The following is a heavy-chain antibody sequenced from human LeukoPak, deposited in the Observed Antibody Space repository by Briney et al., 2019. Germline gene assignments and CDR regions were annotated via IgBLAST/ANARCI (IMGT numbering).Heavy chain of an antibody. Sequence: GGSLRLSCTASGFTFGDYAMSWFRQAPGKGLEWVGFIRSKAYGGTTEYAASVKGRFTISRDDSKSIAYLQMNSLKTEDTAVYYCTRIWQWLSGVYGMDVWGQGATVTVSS. CDR3: TRIWQWLSGVYGMDV. CDR2: IRSKAYGGTT. CDR1: GFTFGDYA. V-gene: IGHV3-49*03. D-gene: IGHD6-19*01. J-gene: IGHJ6*02.